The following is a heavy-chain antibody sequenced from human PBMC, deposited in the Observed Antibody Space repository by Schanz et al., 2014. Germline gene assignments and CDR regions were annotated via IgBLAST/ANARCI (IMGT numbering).Heavy chain of an antibody. CDR1: GGSISSSNW. V-gene: IGHV4-4*02. J-gene: IGHJ6*03. CDR2: IYHSGRT. Sequence: QVQLQESGPGLVKPSGTLSLTCAVSGGSISSSNWWSWVRQPPGKGLEWIGEIYHSGRTNYNPSLKSRVAISVDKPTNNSSQKLSSVTAADTAVYYCARGAGGGSGTYYGAYYNYYYMDVWGKGTTVTVSS. D-gene: IGHD3-10*01. CDR3: ARGAGGGSGTYYGAYYNYYYMDV.